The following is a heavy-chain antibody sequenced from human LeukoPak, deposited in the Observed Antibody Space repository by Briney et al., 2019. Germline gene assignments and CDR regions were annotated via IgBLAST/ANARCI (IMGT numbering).Heavy chain of an antibody. D-gene: IGHD3-16*02. CDR2: ISYDGSNK. J-gene: IGHJ4*02. CDR1: GFTFSSYA. Sequence: GGSLRLSCAASGFTFSSYAMHWVRQAPGKGLEWVAVISYDGSNKYYADSVKGRFTISRDNSKNTLYLQMNSLRAEDTAVYYCARGSGVWGSYRYTVDYWGQGTLVTVPS. CDR3: ARGSGVWGSYRYTVDY. V-gene: IGHV3-30-3*01.